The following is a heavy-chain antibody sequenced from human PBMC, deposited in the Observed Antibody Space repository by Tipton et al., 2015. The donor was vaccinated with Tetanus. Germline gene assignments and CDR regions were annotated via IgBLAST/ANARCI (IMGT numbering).Heavy chain of an antibody. J-gene: IGHJ4*02. CDR1: GFIFGNYA. CDR3: VKESLEVGKGYFDY. V-gene: IGHV3-23*01. Sequence: SLRLSCAASGFIFGNYAMSWVRQAPGKGLEWVSTINIYGDHTFYADSVRGRFTISRDNSKNMLYLQMSSLRAEDTAIYYCVKESLEVGKGYFDYWGQGTLVTVSS. D-gene: IGHD2-15*01. CDR2: INIYGDHT.